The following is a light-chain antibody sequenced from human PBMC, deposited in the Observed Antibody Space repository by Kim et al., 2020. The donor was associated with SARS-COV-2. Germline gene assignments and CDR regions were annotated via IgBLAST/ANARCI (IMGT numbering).Light chain of an antibody. CDR2: QDS. CDR1: KLGDKY. V-gene: IGLV3-1*01. CDR3: QAWDSSTLYV. Sequence: PGQTASITCSGDKLGDKYACWYQQKPGQSPVLVIYQDSKRPSGIPERFSGSNSGNTATLTISRTQAMDEADYYCQAWDSSTLYVFGTGTKVTVL. J-gene: IGLJ1*01.